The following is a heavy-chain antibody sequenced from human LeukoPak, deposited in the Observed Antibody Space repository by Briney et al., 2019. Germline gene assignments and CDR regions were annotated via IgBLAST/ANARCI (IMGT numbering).Heavy chain of an antibody. CDR3: ARAVRGVISSLHYDY. D-gene: IGHD3-10*01. V-gene: IGHV4-59*12. CDR1: GGSISSYY. J-gene: IGHJ4*02. CDR2: IYYSGST. Sequence: SETLSLTCTVSGGSISSYYWSWIRQPPGKGLEWIGYIYYSGSTNYNPSLKSRVTISVDTSKNQFSLKLSSVTAADTAVYYCARAVRGVISSLHYDYWGQGTLVTVSS.